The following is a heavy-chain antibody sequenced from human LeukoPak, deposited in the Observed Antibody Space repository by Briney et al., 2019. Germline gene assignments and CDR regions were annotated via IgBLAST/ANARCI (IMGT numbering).Heavy chain of an antibody. Sequence: ASVKVSCKASGYTFTGHYMHWVRQAPGQGLEWMGWINPDSGGTKYAQKFQGRVTMTRDTSISTAYMELSRLTSDDTAVYYCARDKQLDWAHYYYYYMDVWGKGTPVTGSS. V-gene: IGHV1-2*02. CDR2: INPDSGGT. D-gene: IGHD1-1*01. J-gene: IGHJ6*03. CDR3: ARDKQLDWAHYYYYYMDV. CDR1: GYTFTGHY.